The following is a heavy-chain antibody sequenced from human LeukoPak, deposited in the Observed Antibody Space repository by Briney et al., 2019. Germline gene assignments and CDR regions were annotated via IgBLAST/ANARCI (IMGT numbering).Heavy chain of an antibody. D-gene: IGHD6-13*01. CDR2: ISSSSSYI. J-gene: IGHJ4*02. CDR1: GFTFSSYS. V-gene: IGHV3-21*01. CDR3: AREGADGIAAAGPFDY. Sequence: GGSLRLSCAASGFTFSSYSMNWVRQAPGKGLEWVSSISSSSSYIYYADSVKGRFTISRDNAKNSLYLQMNSLRAEDTAVYYSAREGADGIAAAGPFDYWGQGTLVTVSS.